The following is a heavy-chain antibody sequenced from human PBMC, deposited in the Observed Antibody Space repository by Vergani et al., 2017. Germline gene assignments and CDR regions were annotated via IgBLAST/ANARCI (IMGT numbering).Heavy chain of an antibody. CDR3: AKTVTTVYYDGMDV. V-gene: IGHV4-38-2*01. CDR1: GYSISSGYY. Sequence: QVQLQESGPGLVKPSETLSLTCAVSGYSISSGYYWGWIRQPSGKGLEWIGSIYHSGSTYFHPSLKSRGTISVDTSQNQFSLKLSSVTAADTAVYYCAKTVTTVYYDGMDVWGQGTTVTVSS. CDR2: IYHSGST. J-gene: IGHJ6*02. D-gene: IGHD4-17*01.